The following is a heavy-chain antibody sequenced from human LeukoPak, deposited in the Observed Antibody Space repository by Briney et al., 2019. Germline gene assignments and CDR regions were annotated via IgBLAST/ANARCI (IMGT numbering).Heavy chain of an antibody. CDR2: IYRSGST. D-gene: IGHD3-22*01. J-gene: IGHJ4*02. V-gene: IGHV4-38-2*02. CDR3: ARALHDRYYYDSSLYY. Sequence: SGTLSLTCTVSGYSISSGYYWGWIRQPPGKGLEWIGSIYRSGSTYYNPSLKSRVTISVDTSKNQSSLKLSSVTAADTAVYYCARALHDRYYYDSSLYYWGQGTLVTVSS. CDR1: GYSISSGYY.